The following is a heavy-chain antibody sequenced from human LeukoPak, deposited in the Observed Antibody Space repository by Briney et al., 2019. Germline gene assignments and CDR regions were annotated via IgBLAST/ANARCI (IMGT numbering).Heavy chain of an antibody. CDR3: ARIGNPATGDY. V-gene: IGHV3-53*01. Sequence: GGSLRLSCAAAGFTCSSTYMSWVRQAPGKGLERVSVISSGGYTYYSDPVKGRVTISRDNYKKTLSLQMKSLTAEDTALYYCARIGNPATGDYWGQGTLVTVSS. J-gene: IGHJ4*02. CDR1: GFTCSSTY. CDR2: ISSGGYT. D-gene: IGHD7-27*01.